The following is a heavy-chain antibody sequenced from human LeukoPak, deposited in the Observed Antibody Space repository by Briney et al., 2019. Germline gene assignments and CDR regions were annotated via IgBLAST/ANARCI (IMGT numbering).Heavy chain of an antibody. J-gene: IGHJ6*03. D-gene: IGHD3-3*01. V-gene: IGHV4-59*12. CDR2: IYYSGST. CDR3: ARRVIGPTYYDFWRPWDYMDV. CDR1: GGSMRSNY. Sequence: SETLSLTCTVSGGSMRSNYWSLTRQPPGKGLEWIGNIYYSGSTNYNPSLKSRVTISVDTSKNQFSLKLSSVTAADTAVYYCARRVIGPTYYDFWRPWDYMDVWGKGTTVTVSS.